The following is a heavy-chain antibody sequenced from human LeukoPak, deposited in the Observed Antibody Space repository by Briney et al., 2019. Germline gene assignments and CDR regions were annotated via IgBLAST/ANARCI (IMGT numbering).Heavy chain of an antibody. CDR1: GSYSALMEGV. D-gene: IGHD1-1*01. CDR2: IYWDDDK. Sequence: SGPTLVKPTQTLTLACTFSGSYSALMEGVLGWFRHPPGKPLRWLALIYWDDDKRYSPSLKSRLTITKDTSKNQVVLTMTNMDPVDTATYYCAHRGLERRSFDYWGQGTLVTVSS. CDR3: AHRGLERRSFDY. V-gene: IGHV2-5*02. J-gene: IGHJ4*02.